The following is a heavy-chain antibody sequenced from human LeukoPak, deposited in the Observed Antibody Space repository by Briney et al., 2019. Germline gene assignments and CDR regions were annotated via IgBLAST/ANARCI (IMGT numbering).Heavy chain of an antibody. CDR2: IYQSGST. V-gene: IGHV4-38-2*01. D-gene: IGHD5-18*01. J-gene: IGHJ4*02. Sequence: PSETLSLTCAVSGYSISSGCYWGWIRQPPGKGLEWIGNIYQSGSTYYNPSPKSRLTISVDTSQNQFTLKLASVTAADTAIYYCARTWDVFSYEDYWGQGILVTVSS. CDR1: GYSISSGCY. CDR3: ARTWDVFSYEDY.